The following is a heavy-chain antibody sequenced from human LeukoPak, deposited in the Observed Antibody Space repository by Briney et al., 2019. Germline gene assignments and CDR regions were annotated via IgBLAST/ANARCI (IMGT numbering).Heavy chain of an antibody. J-gene: IGHJ6*03. CDR2: IIPIFGTA. CDR3: ARAGYCSGWYDLAYYYYYYYMDV. V-gene: IGHV1-69*13. CDR1: GGTFSSYA. D-gene: IGHD6-19*01. Sequence: ASVKVSCKASGGTFSSYAISWVRQAPGQGLEWMGGIIPIFGTANYAQKFQGRVTITADESTSTAYMELSSLRSEDTAVYYCARAGYCSGWYDLAYYYYYYYMDVWGKGTTVTVSS.